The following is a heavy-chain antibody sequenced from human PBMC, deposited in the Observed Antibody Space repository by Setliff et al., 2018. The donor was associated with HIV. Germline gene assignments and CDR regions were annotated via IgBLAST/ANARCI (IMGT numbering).Heavy chain of an antibody. D-gene: IGHD3-10*01. CDR2: IYYSGST. V-gene: IGHV4-39*01. CDR1: GGSISITTYY. Sequence: NPSETLSLTCTVSGGSISITTYYWGWIRQPPGKGLEWIGSIYYSGSTYYNPSLKSRVTISVDTSKNQFSLKLSSVTAADTAVYYCARTYYYGSGSSNWFDPWGQGTLVTAPQ. J-gene: IGHJ5*02. CDR3: ARTYYYGSGSSNWFDP.